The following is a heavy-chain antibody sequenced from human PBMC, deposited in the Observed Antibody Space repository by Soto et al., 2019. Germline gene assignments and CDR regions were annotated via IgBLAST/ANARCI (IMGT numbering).Heavy chain of an antibody. CDR3: ARGKVPRYCSGGSCNWWFDP. CDR1: GFTFSSYA. V-gene: IGHV4-34*01. Sequence: GSLRLSCAASGFTFSSYAMSWVRQPPGKGLEWIGEINHSGSTNYNPSLKSRVTISVDTSKNQFSLKLSSVTAADTAVYYCARGKVPRYCSGGSCNWWFDPWGQGTLVTVSS. D-gene: IGHD2-15*01. J-gene: IGHJ5*02. CDR2: INHSGST.